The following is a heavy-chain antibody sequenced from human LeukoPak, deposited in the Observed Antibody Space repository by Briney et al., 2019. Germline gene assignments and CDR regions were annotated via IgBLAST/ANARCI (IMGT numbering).Heavy chain of an antibody. V-gene: IGHV3-15*01. CDR2: IKSKTGGGTT. D-gene: IGHD6-19*01. J-gene: IGHJ6*03. CDR3: TTHWGLAVAGDYYYYMDV. CDR1: GFTFSNAW. Sequence: GGSLRLSCAASGFTFSNAWVTWVRQAPGKGLEWVGRIKSKTGGGTTDHAAPVKGRFTISRDDSKNTLYLQMNSLKTEVTAVYYCTTHWGLAVAGDYYYYMDVWGKGTTVTISS.